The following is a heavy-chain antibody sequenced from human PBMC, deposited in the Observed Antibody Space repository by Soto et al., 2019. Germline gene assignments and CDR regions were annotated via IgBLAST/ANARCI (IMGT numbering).Heavy chain of an antibody. V-gene: IGHV1-69*13. CDR2: IIPIFGTA. J-gene: IGHJ5*02. CDR3: ARAYRVTAMYNWFDH. Sequence: GXSVKVSCKASGGTFSSYAISWVRQAPGQGLEWMGGIIPIFGTANYAQRFQGRVTITADESTSTAYMELSSLRSEDTAVYYCARAYRVTAMYNWFDHWGQGNLVTVSS. CDR1: GGTFSSYA. D-gene: IGHD2-21*02.